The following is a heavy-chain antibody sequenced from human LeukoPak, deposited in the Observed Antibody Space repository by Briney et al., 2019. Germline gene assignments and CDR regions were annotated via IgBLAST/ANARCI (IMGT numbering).Heavy chain of an antibody. CDR1: GFTFSSYG. CDR3: AKDTMRTTYYFDY. J-gene: IGHJ4*02. V-gene: IGHV3-30*02. CDR2: IRYDGSNK. Sequence: GGSLRLSCAASGFTFSSYGMHWVRQAPGKGLEWVAFIRYDGSNKYYADSVKGRFTISRDNSKNTLYLQMNSLRAEDTAVYYCAKDTMRTTYYFDYWGQGTLDTVSS. D-gene: IGHD4-11*01.